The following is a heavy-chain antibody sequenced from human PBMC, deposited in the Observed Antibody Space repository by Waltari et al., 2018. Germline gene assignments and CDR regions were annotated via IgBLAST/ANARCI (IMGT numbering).Heavy chain of an antibody. CDR1: GYTFTDYY. Sequence: EVQLVQSGAEVKKPGATVKISCKVSGYTFTDYYMHWVQQAPGKGLEWMGLVDPEDGETMYAEKFQGRVTITADTSTDTAYMGLSSLRSEDTAVYYGATVYYDSSDRNWFDPWGQGTLVTVSS. J-gene: IGHJ5*02. CDR3: ATVYYDSSDRNWFDP. V-gene: IGHV1-69-2*01. D-gene: IGHD3-22*01. CDR2: VDPEDGET.